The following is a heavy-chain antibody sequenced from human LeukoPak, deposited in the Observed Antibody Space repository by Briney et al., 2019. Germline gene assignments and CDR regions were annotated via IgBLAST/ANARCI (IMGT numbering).Heavy chain of an antibody. CDR2: ISGSGNGT. J-gene: IGHJ4*02. D-gene: IGHD5-24*01. Sequence: GGSLRLSCTASGFTFRTYAMNWVRQAPGKALEWLSGISGSGNGTYYADSVKGRFTISRDNSKNVVYLQMNSLTVEDAATYYCAKRTMSAFDSWGQGTLLIVSS. CDR3: AKRTMSAFDS. CDR1: GFTFRTYA. V-gene: IGHV3-23*01.